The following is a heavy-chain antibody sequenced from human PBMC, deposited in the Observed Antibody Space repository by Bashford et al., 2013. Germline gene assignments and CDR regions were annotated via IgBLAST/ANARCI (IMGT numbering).Heavy chain of an antibody. D-gene: IGHD2-8*02. V-gene: IGHV4-59*02. Sequence: SETLSLTCTVSGGSVSAYYWSWIRQPPGKGLEWIGYIYYSGSTNYNPSLKSRVTISVDTSKNQFSLKLSSVTAADTAVYYCARGVAWPGGNNWFDPWGQGTLVTVSS. CDR1: GGSVSAYY. CDR2: IYYSGST. CDR3: ARGVAWPGGNNWFDP. J-gene: IGHJ5*02.